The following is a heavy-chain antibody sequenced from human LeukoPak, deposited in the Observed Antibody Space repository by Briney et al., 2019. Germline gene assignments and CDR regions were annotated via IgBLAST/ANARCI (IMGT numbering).Heavy chain of an antibody. Sequence: GASVKVSCKASGYSFNSYAINWVRQAPGQGLEWMGWITGDTGDPTYAQGFTGRFVFSLDTSVGTTYLQISSLKAEDTAVYYCARAYQSLGGLSLPDHWGQGTLVTVSS. CDR1: GYSFNSYA. V-gene: IGHV7-4-1*02. CDR2: ITGDTGDP. J-gene: IGHJ5*02. CDR3: ARAYQSLGGLSLPDH. D-gene: IGHD3-16*02.